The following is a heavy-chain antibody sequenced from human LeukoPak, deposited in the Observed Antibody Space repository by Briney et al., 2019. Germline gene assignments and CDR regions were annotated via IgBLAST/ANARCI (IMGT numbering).Heavy chain of an antibody. CDR2: IYSGGST. D-gene: IGHD2-2*01. V-gene: IGHV3-53*01. CDR1: GFTFSDYS. CDR3: ARVGVVPAAIPDGFDI. Sequence: GGSLRLSCAASGFTFSDYSMNWVRQAPGKGLEWVSVIYSGGSTYYADSVKGRFTISRDNSKNTLYLQMNSLTAEDTAVYYCARVGVVPAAIPDGFDIWGQGTMVTVSS. J-gene: IGHJ3*02.